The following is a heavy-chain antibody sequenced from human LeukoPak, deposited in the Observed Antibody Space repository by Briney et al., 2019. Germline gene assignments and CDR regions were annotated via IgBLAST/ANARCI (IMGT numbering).Heavy chain of an antibody. J-gene: IGHJ4*02. CDR2: FDPEDGET. D-gene: IGHD6-13*01. Sequence: ASVKVSCKVSGYTLTELSMHWVRQAPGKGLEWMGGFDPEDGETIYAQKFQGRVNMTEDTSTDTAYMELSSLRSEDTAVYYCAATPTIAAAGIIGIDYWGQGTLVTVSS. CDR1: GYTLTELS. V-gene: IGHV1-24*01. CDR3: AATPTIAAAGIIGIDY.